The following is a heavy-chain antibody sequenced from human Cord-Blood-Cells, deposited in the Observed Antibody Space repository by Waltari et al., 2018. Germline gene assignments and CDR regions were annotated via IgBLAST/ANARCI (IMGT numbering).Heavy chain of an antibody. J-gene: IGHJ3*02. V-gene: IGHV3-30-3*01. CDR3: ARENYDFWSGYYDAFDI. D-gene: IGHD3-3*01. CDR1: GFTFSSYA. CDR2: ISYDGSNK. Sequence: QVQLVESGGGVVQPGRSLRLSCAASGFTFSSYAMHWVRQAPGKGLEWVAVISYDGSNKDYGDSVKGRFTISRDNSKNTLYLQMNSLRAEDTAVYYCARENYDFWSGYYDAFDIWGQGTMVTVSS.